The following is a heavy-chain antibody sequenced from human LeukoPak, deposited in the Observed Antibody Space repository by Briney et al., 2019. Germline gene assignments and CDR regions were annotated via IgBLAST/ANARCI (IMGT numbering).Heavy chain of an antibody. CDR3: ARVGYSSGWVDY. D-gene: IGHD6-19*01. Sequence: LRLSCAASGFTFSDYYMSWIRQPPGKGLEWIGSIYYSGSTYYNPSLKSRVTISVDTSKNQFSLKLSSVTAADTAVYYCARVGYSSGWVDYWGREPWSPSPQ. J-gene: IGHJ4*02. CDR1: GFTFSDYY. V-gene: IGHV4-38-2*01. CDR2: IYYSGST.